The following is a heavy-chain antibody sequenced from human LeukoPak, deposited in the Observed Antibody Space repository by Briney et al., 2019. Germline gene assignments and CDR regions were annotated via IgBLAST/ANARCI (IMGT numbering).Heavy chain of an antibody. V-gene: IGHV3-33*01. Sequence: GGSLRLSLAASGFTFISCGMHWVRQAPGKGLEWVAIIWYDGSNEYYAESVKGRFTISRDNSKNTLYLQLNSLRDEDTAVYYCARDDYDIFTDSVRGGYFDFWGPGTLVTVSS. D-gene: IGHD3-9*01. CDR1: GFTFISCG. J-gene: IGHJ2*01. CDR3: ARDDYDIFTDSVRGGYFDF. CDR2: IWYDGSNE.